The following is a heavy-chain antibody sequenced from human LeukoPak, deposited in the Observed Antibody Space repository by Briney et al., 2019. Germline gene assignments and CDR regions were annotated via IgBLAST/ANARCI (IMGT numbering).Heavy chain of an antibody. CDR2: IYYSGTT. D-gene: IGHD3-3*01. CDR1: GDSISNYY. V-gene: IGHV4-59*08. Sequence: PSETLSLTCTVSGDSISNYYWSWIRQPPGKGLEWVGYIYYSGTTRYNPSLKSRVTISVDTSKNQFSLKLSSVTAADTAVCYCARNSFRSGYFAAYYLDLWGRGALVTVSS. CDR3: ARNSFRSGYFAAYYLDL. J-gene: IGHJ2*01.